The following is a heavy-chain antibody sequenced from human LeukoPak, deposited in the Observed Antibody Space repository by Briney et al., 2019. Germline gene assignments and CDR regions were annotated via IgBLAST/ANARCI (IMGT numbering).Heavy chain of an antibody. J-gene: IGHJ4*02. CDR1: GFTFSTYA. CDR3: EASDYYDFWSGYYRVNDY. Sequence: SGGSLRLSCAASGFTFSTYAISWVRQAPGKGLEWVSAIGGSGGSTYYADSVKGRFTISRDNSKNTLYLQMNSLRAEDTAVYYCEASDYYDFWSGYYRVNDYWGQGTLVTVSS. V-gene: IGHV3-23*01. D-gene: IGHD3-3*01. CDR2: IGGSGGST.